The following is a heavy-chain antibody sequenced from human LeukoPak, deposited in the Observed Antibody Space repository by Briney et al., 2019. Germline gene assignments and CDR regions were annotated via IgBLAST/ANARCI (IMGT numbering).Heavy chain of an antibody. J-gene: IGHJ4*02. V-gene: IGHV4-34*01. CDR2: INHN. CDR1: GASLSDFH. CDR3: AKVGAYGDYARHDY. D-gene: IGHD4-17*01. Sequence: PSETLSLTCAVDGASLSDFHWTWIRQSPGKGLEWIGEINHNNYNPSLKSRVTISLDTSKNQFSLNLTSVTAADTAVYYCAKVGAYGDYARHDYWGQGTLVTVSS.